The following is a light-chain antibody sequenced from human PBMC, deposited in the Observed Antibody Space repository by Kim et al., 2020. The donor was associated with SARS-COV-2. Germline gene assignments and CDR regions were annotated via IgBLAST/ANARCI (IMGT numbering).Light chain of an antibody. Sequence: QSALTQPASVSGSPGQSITISCTGTSSDIGGYDLVSWYQQHPGKAPKPMIYGVNNRPSGVSNRFSGSKSANTASLTISGLQAEDEADYYCSSYTGSSTVFGTGTKVTVL. CDR1: SSDIGGYDL. CDR2: GVN. V-gene: IGLV2-14*03. CDR3: SSYTGSSTV. J-gene: IGLJ1*01.